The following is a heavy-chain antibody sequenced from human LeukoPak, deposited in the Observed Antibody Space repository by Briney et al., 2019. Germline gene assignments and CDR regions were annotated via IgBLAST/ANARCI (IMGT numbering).Heavy chain of an antibody. Sequence: GASVKVSCKASGGTFSSYAISWVRQAPGQGLEWMGGIIPIFGTANYAQKFQGRVTITADESTSTAYMELSSLRSEDTAVYYCASHPARTELLWFGETLLTNWFDPWGQGTLVTVSS. D-gene: IGHD3-10*01. J-gene: IGHJ5*02. V-gene: IGHV1-69*13. CDR1: GGTFSSYA. CDR3: ASHPARTELLWFGETLLTNWFDP. CDR2: IIPIFGTA.